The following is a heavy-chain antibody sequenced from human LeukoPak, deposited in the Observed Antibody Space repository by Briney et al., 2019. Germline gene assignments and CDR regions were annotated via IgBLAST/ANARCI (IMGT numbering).Heavy chain of an antibody. J-gene: IGHJ5*02. CDR3: ARVPATIAAAGKTSRGRGAWFDP. CDR1: GYTFTSYD. V-gene: IGHV1-8*01. CDR2: MNPNSGNT. Sequence: GASVKVSCKASGYTFTSYDINWVRQATGQGLEWMGWMNPNSGNTGYAQKFQGRVTMTRNTSISTAYMELSSLRSEDTAVYYCARVPATIAAAGKTSRGRGAWFDPWGQGTLVTVSS. D-gene: IGHD6-13*01.